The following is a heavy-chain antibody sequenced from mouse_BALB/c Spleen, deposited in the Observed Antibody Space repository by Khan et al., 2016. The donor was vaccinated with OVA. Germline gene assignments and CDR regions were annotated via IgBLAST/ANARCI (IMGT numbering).Heavy chain of an antibody. D-gene: IGHD1-1*01. CDR3: ARRVLLLYWDFDV. J-gene: IGHJ1*01. V-gene: IGHV3-2*02. CDR1: GYSITSDYA. Sequence: EVQLQESGPGLVKPSQSLSLTCTVTGYSITSDYAWNWIRQFPGNKLEWMGYISYSGSTYYNPSLKSRISVTRDTSKNQFFLQLNSVTTEDTATYYWARRVLLLYWDFDVWGAGTTVTVSS. CDR2: ISYSGST.